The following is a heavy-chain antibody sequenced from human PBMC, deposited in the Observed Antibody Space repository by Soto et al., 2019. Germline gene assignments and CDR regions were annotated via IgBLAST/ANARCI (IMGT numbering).Heavy chain of an antibody. CDR3: SRPEYSSSSYGMDV. J-gene: IGHJ6*02. D-gene: IGHD6-6*01. CDR2: ISSSSSTI. CDR1: GFTFSSYS. Sequence: EVQLVESGGGLVQPGGSLRLSCAASGFTFSSYSMNWVRQAPGKGLEWVSYISSSSSTIYYADSVKGRFTISRDNAKNSLYLKMNSLRAEDTVVYYCSRPEYSSSSYGMDVWGQGTTVTVSS. V-gene: IGHV3-48*01.